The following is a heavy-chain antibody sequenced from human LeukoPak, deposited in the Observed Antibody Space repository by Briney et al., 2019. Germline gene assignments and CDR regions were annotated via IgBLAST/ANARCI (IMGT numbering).Heavy chain of an antibody. CDR3: ARDTYDSSGRFDY. CDR2: ISSSGSTI. Sequence: GGSLRLSCAASGFTFSSYEMNWVRQAPGKGLEWVSYISSSGSTIYYADSVKGRFTISRDNAKNSLYLQMNSLRAEDTAVYYCARDTYDSSGRFDYWGQGTLVTVSS. V-gene: IGHV3-48*03. D-gene: IGHD3-22*01. CDR1: GFTFSSYE. J-gene: IGHJ4*02.